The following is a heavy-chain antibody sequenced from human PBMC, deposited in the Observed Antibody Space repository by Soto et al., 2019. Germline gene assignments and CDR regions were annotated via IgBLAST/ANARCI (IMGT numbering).Heavy chain of an antibody. CDR1: GFTFSVSA. Sequence: EVQLVESGGGLVQPGGSLKLSCAVSGFTFSVSAIHWVRQAAGKGLEWVGRIRSKADNYATAYGASMKGRFSISRDDSKNTSYLQMRSVNSVTTHVYNCARLAECEYSDGIHVWGQGTKVTVSS. V-gene: IGHV3-73*02. CDR2: IRSKADNYAT. J-gene: IGHJ6*02. CDR3: ARLAECEYSDGIHV.